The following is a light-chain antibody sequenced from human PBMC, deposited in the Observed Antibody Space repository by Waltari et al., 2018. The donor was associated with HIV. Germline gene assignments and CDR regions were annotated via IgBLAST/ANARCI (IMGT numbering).Light chain of an antibody. CDR1: SSNIGSNY. Sequence: QSVLTQPPSASGTPGQRVTIYCSGSSSNIGSNYVYWYQQLPGTAPKLLIYRNNQRPSGVPDRFSGSKSGTSASLAISGLRSEDEADYYCAVWGDSLNSYVFGTGTEVTVL. J-gene: IGLJ1*01. CDR2: RNN. CDR3: AVWGDSLNSYV. V-gene: IGLV1-47*01.